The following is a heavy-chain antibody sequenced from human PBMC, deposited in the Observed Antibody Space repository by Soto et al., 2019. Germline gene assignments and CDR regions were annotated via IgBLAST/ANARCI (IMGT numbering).Heavy chain of an antibody. Sequence: QVQLVQSGAEVKKPGASVKVSCKASGYTFTSYGISWVRQAPGQGLEWMGWISAYNGNTNYAQKLQGRVTMTTDTSTSTAYMELRSLRSDDTAVYYCARENSPLGEAALSRSDYWGQGTLVTVSS. CDR2: ISAYNGNT. J-gene: IGHJ4*02. V-gene: IGHV1-18*01. CDR1: GYTFTSYG. CDR3: ARENSPLGEAALSRSDY. D-gene: IGHD6-6*01.